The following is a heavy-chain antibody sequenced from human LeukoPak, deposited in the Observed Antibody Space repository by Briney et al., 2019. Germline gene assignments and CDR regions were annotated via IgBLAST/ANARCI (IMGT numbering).Heavy chain of an antibody. CDR3: ARSGSYYDFDY. Sequence: GASVKVSCKASGGTFSSYAISWVRQAPGQGLEWMGGIIPIFGTANYAQKFQGRVTITADESTSTAYMELRSLRSDDTAVYYCARSGSYYDFDYWGQGTLVTVSS. J-gene: IGHJ4*02. V-gene: IGHV1-69*13. CDR2: IIPIFGTA. CDR1: GGTFSSYA. D-gene: IGHD1-26*01.